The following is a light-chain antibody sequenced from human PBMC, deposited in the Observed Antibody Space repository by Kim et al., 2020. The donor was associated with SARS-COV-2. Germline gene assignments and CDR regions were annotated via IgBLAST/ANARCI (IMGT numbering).Light chain of an antibody. CDR3: LVSYKGARV. J-gene: IGLJ2*01. Sequence: PSRTVTLTCAPSKGAVNTSHYPHWFQKRPGQAPRTLIYDATNKHSWTPARFSGSLLGGKAALTLSGAQPEDEADYYCLVSYKGARVFGGGTKVTVL. CDR1: KGAVNTSHY. V-gene: IGLV7-46*01. CDR2: DAT.